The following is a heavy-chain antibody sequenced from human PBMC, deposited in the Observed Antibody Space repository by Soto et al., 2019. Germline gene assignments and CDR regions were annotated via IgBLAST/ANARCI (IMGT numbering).Heavy chain of an antibody. D-gene: IGHD4-4*01. J-gene: IGHJ6*02. V-gene: IGHV1-69*13. Sequence: GASVKVSCKASGYTFTSYGISWVRQAPGQGLEWIGGIIPIFGTANYAQKFQGRVTITADESTSTAYMELSSLRSEDTAVYYCARVGGYDYSNSYYYYYGMDVWGQGTTVTVSS. CDR1: GYTFTSYG. CDR2: IIPIFGTA. CDR3: ARVGGYDYSNSYYYYYGMDV.